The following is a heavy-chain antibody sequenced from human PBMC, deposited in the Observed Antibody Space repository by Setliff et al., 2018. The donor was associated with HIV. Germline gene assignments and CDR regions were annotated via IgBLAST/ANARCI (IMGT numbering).Heavy chain of an antibody. CDR1: GYTFTDHY. D-gene: IGHD6-13*01. Sequence: ASVKVSCKASGYTFTDHYIHWVRQAPGQGLEWLGWMNPNSGDTNYPQEFEETVTVTRDTSINTAYMELTRLTYDDTAVYFCARDRPISAGGLGFYYYYLDVWGRGTTVTVSS. J-gene: IGHJ6*03. CDR3: ARDRPISAGGLGFYYYYLDV. V-gene: IGHV1-2*02. CDR2: MNPNSGDT.